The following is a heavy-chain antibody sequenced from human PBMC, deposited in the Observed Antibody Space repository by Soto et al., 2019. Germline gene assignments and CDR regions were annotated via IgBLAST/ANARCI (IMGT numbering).Heavy chain of an antibody. D-gene: IGHD3-3*01. CDR1: GGSISSGDYY. V-gene: IGHV4-30-4*01. CDR3: ARDRKGLRFLEWQYYFDY. Sequence: SETLSLTCTVSGGSISSGDYYWSWIRQPPGKGLEWIGYIYYSGSTYYNPSLKSRVTISVDTSKNQFSLKLSSVTAADTAVYYCARDRKGLRFLEWQYYFDYWGQGTLVTVSS. CDR2: IYYSGST. J-gene: IGHJ4*02.